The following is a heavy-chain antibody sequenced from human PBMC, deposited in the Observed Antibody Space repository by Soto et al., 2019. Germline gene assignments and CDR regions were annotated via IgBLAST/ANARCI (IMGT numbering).Heavy chain of an antibody. Sequence: PGGSLRLSXAASGFSFRSYAMGWVRQAPGKGLNWVSSISAGGDGTYYADSVKGRFTISRDNSKNTVYLQMTSLRADDTAVYYCADGGRYPYYWGPGTLVTVSS. CDR1: GFSFRSYA. CDR3: ADGGRYPYY. V-gene: IGHV3-23*01. D-gene: IGHD1-26*01. J-gene: IGHJ4*02. CDR2: ISAGGDGT.